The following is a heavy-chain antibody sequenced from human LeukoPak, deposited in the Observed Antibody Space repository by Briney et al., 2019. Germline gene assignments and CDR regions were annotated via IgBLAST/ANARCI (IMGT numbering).Heavy chain of an antibody. Sequence: SETLSLTCSVSGGSINSSRYFWVWIRQPPGKGLEWLGTLYFSGNTNYNPSLKSRVTISVDTPNIHFSLTLSSVTAADTAVYYCARAITYQFAAFHIWGQGTLVTVSS. D-gene: IGHD1-14*01. J-gene: IGHJ3*02. CDR1: GGSINSSRYF. CDR3: ARAITYQFAAFHI. CDR2: LYFSGNT. V-gene: IGHV4-39*02.